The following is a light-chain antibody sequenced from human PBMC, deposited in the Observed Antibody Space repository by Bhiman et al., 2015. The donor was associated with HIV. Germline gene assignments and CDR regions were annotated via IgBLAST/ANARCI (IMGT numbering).Light chain of an antibody. Sequence: QSALTQPASVSGSPGQSITISCTGSISDVGGYNFVSWYQQHPGKAPKLVIYDVDNRPSGVSNRFSGSKSGNTASLTISGLQAEDEADYHCSSYTTRNSYVFGSATKVTVL. CDR1: ISDVGGYNF. CDR3: SSYTTRNSYV. V-gene: IGLV2-14*03. CDR2: DVD. J-gene: IGLJ1*01.